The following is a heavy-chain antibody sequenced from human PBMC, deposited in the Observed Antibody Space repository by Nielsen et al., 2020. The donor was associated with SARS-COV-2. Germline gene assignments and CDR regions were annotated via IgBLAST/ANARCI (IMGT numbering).Heavy chain of an antibody. CDR3: ARSPALGYCSSTSCYQFHGMDV. Sequence: ASVKVSCKASGYTFTGYYMHWVRQAPGQGLEWMGIINPSGGSTSYAQKFQGRVTMTRDTSTSTVYMELSGLRSEDTAVYYCARSPALGYCSSTSCYQFHGMDVWGQGTTVTVSS. CDR1: GYTFTGYY. V-gene: IGHV1-46*01. D-gene: IGHD2-2*01. J-gene: IGHJ6*02. CDR2: INPSGGST.